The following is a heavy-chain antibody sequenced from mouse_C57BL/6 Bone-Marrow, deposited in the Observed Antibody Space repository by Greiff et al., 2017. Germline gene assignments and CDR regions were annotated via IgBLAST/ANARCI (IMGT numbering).Heavy chain of an antibody. Sequence: QVQLQQPGAELVKPGASVKMSCKASGYTFTSYWITWVKQRPGQGLEWIGDIYPGSGSTNYNEKFKSKATLTVDTSSSTAYMQLSSLTSEDSAVYYCARWGTTVVAKDYAMDYWGQGTSVTVSS. CDR2: IYPGSGST. J-gene: IGHJ4*01. D-gene: IGHD1-1*01. CDR1: GYTFTSYW. CDR3: ARWGTTVVAKDYAMDY. V-gene: IGHV1-55*01.